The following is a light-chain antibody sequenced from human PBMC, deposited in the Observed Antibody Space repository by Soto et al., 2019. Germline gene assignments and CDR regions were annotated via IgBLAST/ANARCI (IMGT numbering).Light chain of an antibody. CDR3: EQYVSSPPYT. CDR2: GAS. CDR1: QGVSSSY. V-gene: IGKV3-20*01. J-gene: IGKJ2*01. Sequence: DIVLTQSPGTLSLSPGERATISCRASQGVSSSYSAWYQQKPGQPPRLLLSGASSRATGIPDRFSGSWSGTDFSLSISTLGPEDFAVYYCEQYVSSPPYTFGEGTKLET.